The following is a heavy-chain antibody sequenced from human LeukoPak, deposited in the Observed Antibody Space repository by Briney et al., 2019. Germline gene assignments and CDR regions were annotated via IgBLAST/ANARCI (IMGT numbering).Heavy chain of an antibody. V-gene: IGHV1-2*04. CDR1: GYTFTGYY. Sequence: ASVKVSCKASGYTFTGYYMHWVRQAPGQGLEWMGWINPNSGGTNYAQKFQGWVTMTRDTSISTAYMELSRLRSNDTAVYYCARDQGTSYGLKKLYYGMDVWGQGTTVTVSS. J-gene: IGHJ6*02. CDR2: INPNSGGT. D-gene: IGHD5-18*01. CDR3: ARDQGTSYGLKKLYYGMDV.